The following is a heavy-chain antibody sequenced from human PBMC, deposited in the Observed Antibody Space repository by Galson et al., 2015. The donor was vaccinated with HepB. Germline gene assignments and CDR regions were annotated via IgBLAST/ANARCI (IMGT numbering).Heavy chain of an antibody. CDR3: ARDRTSGHCFDY. J-gene: IGHJ4*02. D-gene: IGHD2-2*01. V-gene: IGHV3-30*03. CDR2: ISYDGSFR. Sequence: SLRLSCASSGFSFSNYAIHWVRQAPGKGLEWMAVISYDGSFRYYSDSVKGRFTVSRDPSRSILYLQMNGLRVDDTAVYYCARDRTSGHCFDYWGQGTLVTVSS. CDR1: GFSFSNYA.